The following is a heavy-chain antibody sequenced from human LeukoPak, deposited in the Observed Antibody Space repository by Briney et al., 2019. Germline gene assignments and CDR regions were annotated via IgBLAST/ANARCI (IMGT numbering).Heavy chain of an antibody. CDR2: INPDGSDT. V-gene: IGHV3-74*01. J-gene: IGHJ4*02. D-gene: IGHD1-20*01. CDR3: ARDMYYNSVGY. Sequence: GGSLRLSCADSGFAFSSYWMHWVRQVPGKALMWVSRINPDGSDTIYADSVKGRFSISRDNAKNTLYLQMSSLRAEDTAVYYCARDMYYNSVGYWGQGTLVTVSS. CDR1: GFAFSSYW.